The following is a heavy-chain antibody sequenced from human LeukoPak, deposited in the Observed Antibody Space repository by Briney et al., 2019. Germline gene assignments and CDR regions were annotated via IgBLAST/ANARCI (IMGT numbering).Heavy chain of an antibody. J-gene: IGHJ4*02. CDR2: IYYSGST. D-gene: IGHD6-13*01. CDR1: GGSISSSSYY. V-gene: IGHV4-31*03. Sequence: PSETLSLTCTVSGGSISSSSYYWSWIRQHPGKGLEWIGYIYYSGSTYYNPSLKSRVTISVDTSKNQFSLKLSSVTAADTALYYCARDRVAAAGRFDYWGQGTLVTVSS. CDR3: ARDRVAAAGRFDY.